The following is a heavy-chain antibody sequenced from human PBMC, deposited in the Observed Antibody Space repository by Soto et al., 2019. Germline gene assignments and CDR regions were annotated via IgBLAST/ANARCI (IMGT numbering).Heavy chain of an antibody. D-gene: IGHD3-10*01. J-gene: IGHJ4*02. CDR2: IFPRDFDV. CDR3: ARLVYIITQIDS. V-gene: IGHV5-51*01. CDR1: GYTFTNYV. Sequence: VESLKISFQSAGYTFTNYVICLGLQMPGGGLEWLGLIFPRDFDVRYSPSFECQVTISADRSTATAFLQWRSLEASDSALYFCARLVYIITQIDSWGQGTPVTVSS.